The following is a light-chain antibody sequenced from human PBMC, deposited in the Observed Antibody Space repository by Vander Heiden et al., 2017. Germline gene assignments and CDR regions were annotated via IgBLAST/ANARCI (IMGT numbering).Light chain of an antibody. J-gene: IGKJ1*01. Sequence: DIVMTQSPLSLPVTPGEPASISCRSSQSLLHSNGYNSLDWYLQKAGQFTRLLIYLGSNRASGVPDRCSGSGSGTDFTLKISRVKAEDVGVYYCMQALQTPMTFGQGTKVEIK. V-gene: IGKV2-28*01. CDR3: MQALQTPMT. CDR1: QSLLHSNGYNS. CDR2: LGS.